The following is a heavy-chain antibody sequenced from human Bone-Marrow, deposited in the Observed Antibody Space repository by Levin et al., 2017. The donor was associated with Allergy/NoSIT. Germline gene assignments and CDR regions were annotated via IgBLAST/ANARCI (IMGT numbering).Heavy chain of an antibody. D-gene: IGHD3-22*01. J-gene: IGHJ4*02. CDR1: GYTFTSYY. V-gene: IGHV1-46*01. CDR3: ARALTNRYYYDSSGYDY. Sequence: ASVKVSCKASGYTFTSYYMHWVRQAPGQGLEWMGIINPSGGSTSYAQKFQGRVTMTRDTSTSTVYMELSSLRSEDTAVYYCARALTNRYYYDSSGYDYWGQGTLVTVSS. CDR2: INPSGGST.